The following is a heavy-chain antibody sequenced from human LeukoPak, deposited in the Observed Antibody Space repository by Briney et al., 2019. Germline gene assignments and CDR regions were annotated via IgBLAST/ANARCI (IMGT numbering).Heavy chain of an antibody. D-gene: IGHD3-9*01. V-gene: IGHV3-23*01. CDR2: ISNSGGTT. CDR1: GFTLTNYA. J-gene: IGHJ4*02. Sequence: GGSLGLSCAASGFTLTNYAMSWVRQAPGKGLEWVSAISNSGGTTYYADSVKGRFTISRDNTKNTLYLQMNSLRAEDTAIYYCAKKMGLTGFAFYFDSWGQGTLVTVSS. CDR3: AKKMGLTGFAFYFDS.